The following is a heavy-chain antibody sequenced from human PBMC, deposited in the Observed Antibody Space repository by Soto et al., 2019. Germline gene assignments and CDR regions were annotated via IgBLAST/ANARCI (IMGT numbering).Heavy chain of an antibody. J-gene: IGHJ4*02. V-gene: IGHV2-5*01. CDR2: IYWNDDK. Sequence: QITLKESGPTLVKPTQTLTLTCTFSGFSLSTSGVGVGWIRQPPGKALEWLALIYWNDDKRYSPSLKSRLTITKDTSKNQVVLTMTNMDPVDTATYYCALLGGDYVWGSYRYIDYWGQGTLVTVSS. CDR1: GFSLSTSGVG. CDR3: ALLGGDYVWGSYRYIDY. D-gene: IGHD3-16*02.